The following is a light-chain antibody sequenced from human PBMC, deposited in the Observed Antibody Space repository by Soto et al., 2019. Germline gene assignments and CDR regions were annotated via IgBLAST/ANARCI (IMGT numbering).Light chain of an antibody. J-gene: IGLJ1*01. CDR1: SSDIGNSNY. CDR2: DVN. Sequence: QSALTQPASVSGSPGQSITNSCTGTSSDIGNSNYVSWYQQHPGKAPKLIIYDVNNRPSGISNRFSGSKSATTASLTISGLQAEDEADYYCSSYTSSSRLYVFGAGTKLTVL. V-gene: IGLV2-14*01. CDR3: SSYTSSSRLYV.